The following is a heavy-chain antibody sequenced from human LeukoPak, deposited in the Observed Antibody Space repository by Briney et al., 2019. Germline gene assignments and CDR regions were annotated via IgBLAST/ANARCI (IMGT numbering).Heavy chain of an antibody. D-gene: IGHD6-19*01. J-gene: IGHJ6*03. CDR2: ISGYNGKT. CDR3: ARGGWYPYYYYYMDV. V-gene: IGHV1-18*01. CDR1: GYTFTSYG. Sequence: ASVKVSCKASGYTFTSYGISWVRQAPGQGLEWMGWISGYNGKTNYAQKLQGRVTMTTDTSTSTAYMELRSLRSDDTAVYYCARGGWYPYYYYYMDVWGKGTTVTVSS.